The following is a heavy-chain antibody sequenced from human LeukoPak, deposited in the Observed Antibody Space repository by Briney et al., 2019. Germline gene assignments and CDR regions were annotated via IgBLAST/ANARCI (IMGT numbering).Heavy chain of an antibody. Sequence: SETLSLTCTVSGGSISSSSYYWGWIRQPPGKGLEWIGSIYHSGSTYYNPSLKSRVTISVDTSKNQFSLKLSSVTAAGTAVYYCARGGTVTTLFDYWGQGTLVTVSS. CDR3: ARGGTVTTLFDY. V-gene: IGHV4-39*07. D-gene: IGHD4-17*01. J-gene: IGHJ4*02. CDR2: IYHSGST. CDR1: GGSISSSSYY.